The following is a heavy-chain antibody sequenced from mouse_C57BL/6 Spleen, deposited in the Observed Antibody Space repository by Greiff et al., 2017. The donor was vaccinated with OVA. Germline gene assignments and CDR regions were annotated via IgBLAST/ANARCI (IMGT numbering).Heavy chain of an antibody. CDR1: GFTFSSYT. Sequence: EVQGVESGGGLVKPGGSLKLSCAASGFTFSSYTMSWVRQTPEKRLEWVATLSGGGGNTYYPDSVKGRFTISRDNAKNTLYLQMSSLRSEDTALYYCARRRGFYDGGFSYWGQGTLVTVSA. CDR3: ARRRGFYDGGFSY. J-gene: IGHJ3*01. D-gene: IGHD2-12*01. V-gene: IGHV5-9*01. CDR2: LSGGGGNT.